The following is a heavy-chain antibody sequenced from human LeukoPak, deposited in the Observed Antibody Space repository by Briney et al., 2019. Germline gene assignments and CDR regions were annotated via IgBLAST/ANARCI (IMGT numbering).Heavy chain of an antibody. CDR2: ISSSGSTI. J-gene: IGHJ4*02. CDR3: ARDSGYSSGWNLPGY. D-gene: IGHD6-19*01. CDR1: GFTFSDYY. V-gene: IGHV3-11*04. Sequence: GGSLRLSCAASGFTFSDYYMSWIRQAPGKGLEWVSYISSSGSTIYYADSVKGRFTISRDNATNSLYLQMNSLRAEDTAVYYCARDSGYSSGWNLPGYWGQGTLVTVSS.